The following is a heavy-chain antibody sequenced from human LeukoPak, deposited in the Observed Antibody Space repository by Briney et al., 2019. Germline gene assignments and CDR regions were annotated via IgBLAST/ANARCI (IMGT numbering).Heavy chain of an antibody. CDR2: IRYDGSNK. D-gene: IGHD3-3*01. J-gene: IGHJ6*03. V-gene: IGHV3-30*02. CDR1: GFTFSSYG. Sequence: GGSLRLSCAASGFTFSSYGMHWVRQAPGKGLEWVAFIRYDGSNKYYADSVKGRFTISRDNSKNTLYLQMNSLRAEDTAVYYCAKRTAYDFWSGLYYYYMAVWGKGTTVTVSS. CDR3: AKRTAYDFWSGLYYYYMAV.